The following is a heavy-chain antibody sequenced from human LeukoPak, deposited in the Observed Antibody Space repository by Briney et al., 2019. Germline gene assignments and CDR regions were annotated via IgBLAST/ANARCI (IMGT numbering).Heavy chain of an antibody. CDR2: ISWNSDSI. Sequence: PGGSLRLSCAVSGFTFDDYAMHWVRQESGKGLEWVSGISWNSDSIGYGDSVKGRFTISRDNAKNSLYLQMNSLRAEDTALYYCVKDHCSSTGCYEFDYWGQGTLVTVSS. V-gene: IGHV3-9*01. CDR3: VKDHCSSTGCYEFDY. CDR1: GFTFDDYA. D-gene: IGHD2-2*01. J-gene: IGHJ4*02.